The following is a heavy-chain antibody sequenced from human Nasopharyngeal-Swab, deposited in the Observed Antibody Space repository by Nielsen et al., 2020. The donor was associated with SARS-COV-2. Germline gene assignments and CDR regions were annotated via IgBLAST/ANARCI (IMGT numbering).Heavy chain of an antibody. Sequence: WIRQPPGKGLEWVSSISSSSSYIYYADSVKGRFTISRDNAKNSLYLQMNSLRAEDTAVYYCARVNLYYYDSSGYYSEAFDIWGQGTMVTVSS. D-gene: IGHD3-22*01. CDR3: ARVNLYYYDSSGYYSEAFDI. J-gene: IGHJ3*02. V-gene: IGHV3-21*01. CDR2: ISSSSSYI.